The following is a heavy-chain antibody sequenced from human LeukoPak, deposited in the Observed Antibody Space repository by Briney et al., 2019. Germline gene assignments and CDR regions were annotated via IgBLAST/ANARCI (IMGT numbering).Heavy chain of an antibody. J-gene: IGHJ6*03. CDR3: ARVPVPDTLYVAYYYYMDV. V-gene: IGHV4-39*01. Sequence: PSETLSLTCTVSGGSISSDSYYFGWVRQTPGKGLQWIGSIYYSGSTYYNLSLKSRVTMSVDPSKNQFSLKLSSVTAADTAVYYCARVPVPDTLYVAYYYYMDVWGKGTTVTVSS. D-gene: IGHD2/OR15-2a*01. CDR1: GGSISSDSYY. CDR2: IYYSGST.